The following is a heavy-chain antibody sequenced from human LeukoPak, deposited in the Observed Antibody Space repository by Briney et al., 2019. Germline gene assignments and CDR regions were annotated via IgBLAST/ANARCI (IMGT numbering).Heavy chain of an antibody. CDR3: AREALTMVRGRNAFDI. D-gene: IGHD3-10*01. V-gene: IGHV4-38-2*02. Sequence: SETLSLTCTVPGYSISSGYYWGWIRQPPGKGLEWIGSIYHSGSTYYNPSLKSRVTISVDTSKNQFSLKLSSVTAADTAVYYCAREALTMVRGRNAFDIWGQGTMVTVSS. J-gene: IGHJ3*02. CDR1: GYSISSGYY. CDR2: IYHSGST.